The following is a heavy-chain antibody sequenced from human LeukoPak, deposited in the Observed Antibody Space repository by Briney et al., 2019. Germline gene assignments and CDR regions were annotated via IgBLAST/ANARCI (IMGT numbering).Heavy chain of an antibody. V-gene: IGHV4-4*07. CDR2: ISSSGST. J-gene: IGHJ3*02. D-gene: IGHD3-22*01. CDR1: GGSISSYY. Sequence: SETLSLTCTVAGGSISSYYWSWIRQPAGKGLEWIGRISSSGSTNYNPSLKSRVTISVDTSKNQFSLKLSSVTAADTAMYFCARGPYSYDSSGAFDIWGQGTMVTVSS. CDR3: ARGPYSYDSSGAFDI.